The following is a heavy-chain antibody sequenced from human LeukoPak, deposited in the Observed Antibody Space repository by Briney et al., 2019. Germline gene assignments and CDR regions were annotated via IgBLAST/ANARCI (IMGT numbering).Heavy chain of an antibody. D-gene: IGHD2-21*01. V-gene: IGHV1-2*02. CDR1: GYIFGGYY. CDR2: INPHTGAT. J-gene: IGHJ1*01. CDR3: ARQRTSGAYVFLKH. Sequence: ASLKVSCKTSGYIFGGYYLHWIRQAPGQRLELMVWINPHTGATYYTQNFQGRLTMTRDTSLNTAYLELTRLRSDDTAIYYCARQRTSGAYVFLKHWGQGTLVTVSS.